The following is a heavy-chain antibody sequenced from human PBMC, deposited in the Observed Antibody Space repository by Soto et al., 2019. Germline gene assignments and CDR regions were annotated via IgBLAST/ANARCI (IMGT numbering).Heavy chain of an antibody. V-gene: IGHV4-59*01. J-gene: IGHJ4*02. CDR2: IYYSGST. Sequence: SETLSLTCTVSGGSISSYYWSWIRQPPGKGLEWIGYIYYSGSTTYNPSLKSRLTISVDTSKNQFSLNLSSVTAADTAVYYCARSTDSSGWRFDSWGQGTQVTVSS. CDR3: ARSTDSSGWRFDS. D-gene: IGHD6-25*01. CDR1: GGSISSYY.